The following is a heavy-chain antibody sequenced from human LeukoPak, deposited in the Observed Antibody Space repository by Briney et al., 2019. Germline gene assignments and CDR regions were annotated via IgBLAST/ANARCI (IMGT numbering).Heavy chain of an antibody. Sequence: PSETLSLTCAVSGGSFSGYFWGWVRQPPGKGLEWIGEINHSGYTDYNPSLKSRVTLSVDTSKNQVSLKLTSVTAADTAVYYCARGGLYYSYYGLDVWGQGTTVAVSS. V-gene: IGHV4-34*01. CDR2: INHSGYT. CDR1: GGSFSGYF. J-gene: IGHJ6*02. D-gene: IGHD3/OR15-3a*01. CDR3: ARGGLYYSYYGLDV.